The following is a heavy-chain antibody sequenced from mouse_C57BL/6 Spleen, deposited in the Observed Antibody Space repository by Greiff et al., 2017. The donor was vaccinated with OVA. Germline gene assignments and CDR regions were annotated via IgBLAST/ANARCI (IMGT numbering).Heavy chain of an antibody. V-gene: IGHV1-55*01. D-gene: IGHD1-1*01. CDR2: IYPGSGST. Sequence: VQLQQPGAELVKPGASVKMSCKASGYTFTSYWITWVKQRPGQGLEWIGDIYPGSGSTNYNEKFKSKATLTVDTSSSTADMQLSSLTSEDSAVYYGARWGYYGSRGAMDYWGQGTSVTVSS. CDR1: GYTFTSYW. J-gene: IGHJ4*01. CDR3: ARWGYYGSRGAMDY.